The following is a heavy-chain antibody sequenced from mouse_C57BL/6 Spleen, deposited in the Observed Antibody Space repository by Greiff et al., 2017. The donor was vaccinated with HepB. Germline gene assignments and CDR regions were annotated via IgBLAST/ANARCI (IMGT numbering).Heavy chain of an antibody. Sequence: VQLQQSGPELVKPGASVKMSCKASGYTFTDYNMHWVKQSHGKSLEWIGYINPNNGGTSYNQKFKGKATLTVNKSSSTAYIELRSLTSEDSAVYCCASSYCFLSWFAYWGQGTLVTVSS. CDR1: GYTFTDYN. V-gene: IGHV1-22*01. D-gene: IGHD1-1*01. CDR2: INPNNGGT. J-gene: IGHJ3*01. CDR3: ASSYCFLSWFAY.